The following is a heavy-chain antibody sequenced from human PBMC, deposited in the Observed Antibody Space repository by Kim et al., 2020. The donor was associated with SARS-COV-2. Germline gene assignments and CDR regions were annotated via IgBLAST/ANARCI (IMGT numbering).Heavy chain of an antibody. CDR3: ARGHHGSGKPFVGWFDP. CDR1: GDSVSSNSAA. J-gene: IGHJ5*02. Sequence: SQTLSLTCAISGDSVSSNSAAWSWIRQSPLGDLEWLGRTYYRSKWYNDYAVSVKSRITITPDTSKNQFSLQLNSVTPEDTAVYYCARGHHGSGKPFVGWFDPWGQGTLVTVSS. CDR2: TYYRSKWYN. V-gene: IGHV6-1*01. D-gene: IGHD3-10*01.